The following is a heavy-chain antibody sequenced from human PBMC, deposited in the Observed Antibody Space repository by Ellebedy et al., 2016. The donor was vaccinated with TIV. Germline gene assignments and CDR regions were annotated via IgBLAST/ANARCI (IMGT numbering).Heavy chain of an antibody. Sequence: GESLKISCAASGFTFSSYAVSWVRQAPGKGLVWVSRINSGGSSTSYADSVKGRFNISRDNAKNTLYLQMNSLRDEDTAVYYCPREVYYYDSRGYSCDYWGQGTLVTVSS. CDR2: INSGGSST. J-gene: IGHJ4*02. V-gene: IGHV3-74*01. CDR1: GFTFSSYA. D-gene: IGHD3-22*01. CDR3: PREVYYYDSRGYSCDY.